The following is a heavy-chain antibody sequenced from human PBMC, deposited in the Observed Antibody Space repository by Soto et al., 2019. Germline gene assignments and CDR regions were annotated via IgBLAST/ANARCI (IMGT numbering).Heavy chain of an antibody. J-gene: IGHJ4*02. CDR2: IDPVDSYT. V-gene: IGHV5-10-1*03. D-gene: IGHD3-10*01. CDR1: GYSFTSFW. Sequence: EVQLVQSGAEVKKPGESLRISCKGSGYSFTSFWISWVRQMPGKGLEWMGRIDPVDSYTNYSPSFQGHVTISADKSIRTSYLEWSSLKASATAMYFCASLGCSYGSGSFDFWGQGTLVTVSS. CDR3: ASLGCSYGSGSFDF.